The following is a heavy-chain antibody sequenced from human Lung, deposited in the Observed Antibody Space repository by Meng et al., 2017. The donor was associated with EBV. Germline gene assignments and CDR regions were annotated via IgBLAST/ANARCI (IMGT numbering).Heavy chain of an antibody. CDR1: GGSIRTSGDY. CDR3: VRSSGWVRTGLDT. V-gene: IGHV4-39*01. D-gene: IGHD6-19*01. CDR2: IVHSGTT. J-gene: IGHJ5*02. Sequence: QPRRQGLGPGRVRPSEAPSLTCSVSGGSIRTSGDYWGWIRQPPGKGLEWIGSIVHSGTTTYTPSLKSRVTVSIDTSKSQFSLKLTSVTAADTAVYYCVRSSGWVRTGLDTWGQGTLVTVSS.